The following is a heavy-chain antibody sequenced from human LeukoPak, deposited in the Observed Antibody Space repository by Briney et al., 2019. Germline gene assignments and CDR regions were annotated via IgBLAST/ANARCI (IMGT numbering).Heavy chain of an antibody. CDR3: ARVPRSYYYYYYMDV. Sequence: SETLSLTCTVSGYSISSGYYWGWIRQPPGKGLEWSGSIDHSGSTYYNPSLKSRVTISVDTSKNQFSLKLSSVTAADTAVYYCARVPRSYYYYYYMDVWGKGTTVTVSS. J-gene: IGHJ6*03. V-gene: IGHV4-38-2*02. CDR1: GYSISSGYY. CDR2: IDHSGST.